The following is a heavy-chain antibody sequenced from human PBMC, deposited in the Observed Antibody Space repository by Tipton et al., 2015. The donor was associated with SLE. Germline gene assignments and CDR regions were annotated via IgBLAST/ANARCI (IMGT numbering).Heavy chain of an antibody. V-gene: IGHV4-61*02. J-gene: IGHJ6*03. Sequence: TLSLTCTVSGVSISSSRYYSTWSWIRQSAGKGLDWIGRISSTGSTNYNPSLKSRVTMSVDTSKNQFSLRVTSVTAADSAIYYCTRDRTPDYYYYYMDVWGKWTTVTVPS. CDR1: GVSISSSRYYST. CDR3: TRDRTPDYYYYYMDV. D-gene: IGHD2-15*01. CDR2: ISSTGST.